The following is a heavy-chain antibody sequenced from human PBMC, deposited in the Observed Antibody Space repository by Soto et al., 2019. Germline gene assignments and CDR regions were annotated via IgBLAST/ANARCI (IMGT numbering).Heavy chain of an antibody. CDR2: IYTSGST. J-gene: IGHJ4*02. D-gene: IGHD5-18*01. CDR1: GTSVSNYY. Sequence: TSETLSLTCSVSGTSVSNYYWSWIRQPAGKGLEHIGRIYTSGSTSYNPSLKSRVTMSMDTSQTQIYLNLTSVTAADTAVYYCARGGIQLSYAFDYWGPGILVTVSS. V-gene: IGHV4-4*07. CDR3: ARGGIQLSYAFDY.